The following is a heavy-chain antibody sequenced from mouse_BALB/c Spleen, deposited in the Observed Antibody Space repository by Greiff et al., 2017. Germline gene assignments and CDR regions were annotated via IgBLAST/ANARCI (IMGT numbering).Heavy chain of an antibody. CDR2: ISSGGSYT. Sequence: EVQLVESGGDLVKPGGSLKLSCAASGFTFSSYGMSWVRQTPDKRLEWVATISSGGSYTYYPDSVKGRFTISRDNAKNTLYLQMSSLKSEDTAMYYYASGEGLYYGSGYWYFDYWGQGTTLTVSS. CDR3: ASGEGLYYGSGYWYFDY. V-gene: IGHV5-6*01. J-gene: IGHJ2*01. CDR1: GFTFSSYG. D-gene: IGHD1-1*01.